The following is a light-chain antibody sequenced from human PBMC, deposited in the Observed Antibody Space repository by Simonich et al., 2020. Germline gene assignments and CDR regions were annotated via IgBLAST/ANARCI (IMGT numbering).Light chain of an antibody. J-gene: IGLJ2*01. CDR2: DVS. CDR3: SSYTSSSIVV. CDR1: SSDVGGYNY. V-gene: IGLV2-14*03. Sequence: QSALTQPASVSGSPGQSITISCTGTSSDVGGYNYVSRYQQHPGKAPKLMIYDVSNRPSRVSNRFSGSKAGNTASLTISGLQAEDEADYYCSSYTSSSIVVFGGGTKLTVL.